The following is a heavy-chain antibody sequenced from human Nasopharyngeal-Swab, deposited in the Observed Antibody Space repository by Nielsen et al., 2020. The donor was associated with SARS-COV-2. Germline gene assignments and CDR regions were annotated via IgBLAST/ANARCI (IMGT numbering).Heavy chain of an antibody. CDR2: IYWDDDK. Sequence: SGPTLVKPTQTFTLTCTFSGFSLSTSGVGVGWIRQPPGKALEWLALIYWDDDKRYSPSLKSRLTITKDTSKNQVVLTMTNMDPVDTATYYCAHSAAYYYDSSGYYPEGFDYWGQGTLVTVSS. J-gene: IGHJ4*02. CDR3: AHSAAYYYDSSGYYPEGFDY. CDR1: GFSLSTSGVG. V-gene: IGHV2-5*02. D-gene: IGHD3-22*01.